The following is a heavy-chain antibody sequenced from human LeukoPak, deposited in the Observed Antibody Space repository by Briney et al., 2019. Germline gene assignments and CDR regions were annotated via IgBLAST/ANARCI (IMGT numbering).Heavy chain of an antibody. J-gene: IGHJ4*02. V-gene: IGHV4-59*08. CDR3: ARLTYYYDSSGYYPLLDY. D-gene: IGHD3-22*01. Sequence: SETLSLTCTVSGGSLSSYYWSWIRQPPGKGLEWIGYIYYSGSTNYNPSLKSRVTISVDTSKNRSSLKLSSVTAADTAVYYCARLTYYYDSSGYYPLLDYWGQGTLVTVSS. CDR1: GGSLSSYY. CDR2: IYYSGST.